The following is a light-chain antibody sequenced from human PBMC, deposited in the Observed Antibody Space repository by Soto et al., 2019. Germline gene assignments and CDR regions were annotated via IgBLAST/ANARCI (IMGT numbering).Light chain of an antibody. Sequence: QCLLTQPRSVSGSPGQSFTISCSGATNYVSWYQQHPGKAPKLMIYDVTKRPSGVPDRFSGSKSGSTASLTISGLQAEDEADYYCCSFAGSYTSYVFGTGTKVTVL. V-gene: IGLV2-11*01. CDR3: CSFAGSYTSYV. J-gene: IGLJ1*01. CDR1: TNY. CDR2: DVT.